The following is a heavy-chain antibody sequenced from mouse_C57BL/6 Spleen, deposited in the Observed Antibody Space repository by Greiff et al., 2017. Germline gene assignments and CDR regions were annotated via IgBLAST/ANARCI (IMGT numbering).Heavy chain of an antibody. V-gene: IGHV5-17*01. CDR3: ARRRSNYFYAMDY. J-gene: IGHJ4*01. Sequence: EVHLVESGGGLVKPGGSLKLSCAASGFTFSDYGMHWVRQAPEQGLEWVAYISSGSSTIYYADKVKGRFTISRDNAKNTLFLQMTSLRSEDTAMYYCARRRSNYFYAMDYWGQGTSVTVSS. CDR1: GFTFSDYG. CDR2: ISSGSSTI. D-gene: IGHD2-5*01.